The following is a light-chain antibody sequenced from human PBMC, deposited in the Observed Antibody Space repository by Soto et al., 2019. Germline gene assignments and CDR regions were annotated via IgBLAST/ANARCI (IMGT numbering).Light chain of an antibody. J-gene: IGKJ5*01. CDR3: QQYGSSPPIT. CDR1: QSVSRSY. V-gene: IGKV3-20*01. Sequence: EIVLTQSPGTLSLSPGERATISCRASQSVSRSYLAWYQQKPGQAPRLLIYGASSRATGIPDRFSGSGSGTDFTLTISRLEPEDFAVYYCQQYGSSPPITFGQGTRLEIK. CDR2: GAS.